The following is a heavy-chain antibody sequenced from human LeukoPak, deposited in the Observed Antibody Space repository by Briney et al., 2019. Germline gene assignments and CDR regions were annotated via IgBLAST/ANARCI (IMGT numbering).Heavy chain of an antibody. V-gene: IGHV4-59*01. CDR3: ARGGYYYAFDI. CDR1: GGSFSGYY. D-gene: IGHD3-10*01. J-gene: IGHJ3*02. Sequence: SETLSLTCAVYGGSFSGYYWSWIRQPPGKGLEWIGYIYYSGSTNYNPSLKSRVTISVDTSKNQFSLKLSSVTAADTAVYYCARGGYYYAFDIWGQGTMVTVSS. CDR2: IYYSGST.